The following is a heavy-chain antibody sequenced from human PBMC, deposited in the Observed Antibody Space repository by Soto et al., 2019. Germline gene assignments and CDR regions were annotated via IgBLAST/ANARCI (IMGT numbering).Heavy chain of an antibody. V-gene: IGHV1-69*13. CDR1: GGTFSSYA. CDR3: AREGPRGNYYDSSGYYYPRRAFDI. Sequence: SVKVSCKASGGTFSSYAISWVRQAPGQGLEWMGGIIPIFGTANYAQKFQGRVTITADESTSTAYMELNSLRAEDTAVYYCAREGPRGNYYDSSGYYYPRRAFDIWGQGTMVTVSS. J-gene: IGHJ3*02. CDR2: IIPIFGTA. D-gene: IGHD3-22*01.